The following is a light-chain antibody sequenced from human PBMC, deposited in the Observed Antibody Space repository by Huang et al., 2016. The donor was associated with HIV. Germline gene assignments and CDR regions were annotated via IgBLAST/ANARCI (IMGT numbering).Light chain of an antibody. CDR2: DAS. J-gene: IGKJ4*01. V-gene: IGKV3D-20*01. Sequence: DIVLTQSPATLSLSPGERATLSCGASQSINNNYLAWYQQKPGQAPRLLIYDASFTATDIPDRFRGSGSGTDFTLTIRRLEPEDFAVYFCQQYGDSPPLTFGGGTKVEIK. CDR3: QQYGDSPPLT. CDR1: QSINNNY.